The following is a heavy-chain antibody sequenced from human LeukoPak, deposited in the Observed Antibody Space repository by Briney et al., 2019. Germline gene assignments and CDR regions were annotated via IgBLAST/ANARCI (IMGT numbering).Heavy chain of an antibody. CDR3: ARGQLLLSLFDY. V-gene: IGHV4-59*01. Sequence: SETLSLTCTVSGGSISSYYWSWIRQPPGKGLEWIGYIYYSGSTNYNPSLKSRVTISVDTSKNQFSLKLSSVTAADTAVYYCARGQLLLSLFDYWGQGTLVTVSS. D-gene: IGHD2-2*01. CDR1: GGSISSYY. CDR2: IYYSGST. J-gene: IGHJ4*02.